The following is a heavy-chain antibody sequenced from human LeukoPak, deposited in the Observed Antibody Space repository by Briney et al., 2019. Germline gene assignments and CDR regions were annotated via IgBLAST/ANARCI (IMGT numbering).Heavy chain of an antibody. J-gene: IGHJ4*02. CDR1: GFTFSSYA. Sequence: GGSLRLSCAASGFTFSSYAMSWVRQAPGKGLGWVSAISGSGGSTYYADSVKGRFTISRDNSKNTLYLQMNSLRAEDTAVYYCAKGTTKMVRGDYWGQGTLVTVSS. CDR3: AKGTTKMVRGDY. V-gene: IGHV3-23*01. CDR2: ISGSGGST. D-gene: IGHD3-10*01.